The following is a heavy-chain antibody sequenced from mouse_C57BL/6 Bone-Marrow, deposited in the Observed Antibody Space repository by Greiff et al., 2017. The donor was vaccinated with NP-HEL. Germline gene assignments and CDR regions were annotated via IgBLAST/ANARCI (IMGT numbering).Heavy chain of an antibody. Sequence: QVQLQQPGAELVRPGSSVKLSCKASGYTFTSYWMHWVKQRPIQGLEWIGNIDPSDSETPYNQKFKDKATLTVDKSSSTAYMQLSSLPSEDSAVYYCARGDYWGQGTTLTVSS. CDR3: ARGDY. V-gene: IGHV1-52*01. CDR1: GYTFTSYW. J-gene: IGHJ2*01. CDR2: IDPSDSET.